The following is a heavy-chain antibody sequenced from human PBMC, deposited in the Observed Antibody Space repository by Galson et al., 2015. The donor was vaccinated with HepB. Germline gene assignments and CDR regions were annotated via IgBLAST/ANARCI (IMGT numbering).Heavy chain of an antibody. D-gene: IGHD3-22*01. CDR3: TRHWYYYDSSGYYSSEAFDI. Sequence: SLRLSCAASGFTFSGSAMHWVRQASGKGLEWVGRIRSKANSYATAYAASVKGRFTISRDDSKNTAYLQMNSLKTEDTAVYYCTRHWYYYDSSGYYSSEAFDIWGQGTMVTVSS. CDR2: IRSKANSYAT. J-gene: IGHJ3*02. CDR1: GFTFSGSA. V-gene: IGHV3-73*01.